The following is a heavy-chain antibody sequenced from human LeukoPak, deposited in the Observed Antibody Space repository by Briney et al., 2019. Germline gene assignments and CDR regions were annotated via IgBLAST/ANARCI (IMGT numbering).Heavy chain of an antibody. J-gene: IGHJ3*02. D-gene: IGHD4-17*01. CDR1: GFTFTSYW. V-gene: IGHV3-74*01. CDR3: ARPQHGDLYAFDI. CDR2: VDGDGSTT. Sequence: GGSLRLSCAASGFTFTSYWMHWVRQAPGKGLVWVSRVDGDGSTTTYADSVRGRFTISRDNAKNTLYLQMNSLRAEDTAVYYCARPQHGDLYAFDIWGQGTMVTVSS.